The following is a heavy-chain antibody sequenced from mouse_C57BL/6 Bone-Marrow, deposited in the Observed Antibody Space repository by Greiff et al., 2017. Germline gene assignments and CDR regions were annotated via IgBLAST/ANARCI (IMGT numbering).Heavy chain of an antibody. CDR2: IDPENGDT. V-gene: IGHV14-4*01. Sequence: VQLQQSGAELVWPGASVKLSCTALGFNIKDAYMHWVKQRLEQGLELIGWIDPENGDTEYASKFQGKATIPADTSSNTAYLQLSSLTSEDTAVYYCTTFITTVVATDYAMDYWGQGTSVTVSS. CDR1: GFNIKDAY. D-gene: IGHD1-1*01. J-gene: IGHJ4*01. CDR3: TTFITTVVATDYAMDY.